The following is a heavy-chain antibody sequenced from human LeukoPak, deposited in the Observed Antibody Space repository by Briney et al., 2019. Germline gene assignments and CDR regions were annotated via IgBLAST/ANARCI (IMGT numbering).Heavy chain of an antibody. D-gene: IGHD3-10*01. Sequence: GGSLRLSCAVSGITLSNYGMSWVRQAPGKGLEWVAGVSDSGGRTNYADSVKGRFTISRDNPKNTLYLQMNSLRAEDTAVYFCAKRGVVIRVILGGFHKEAYYFDSWGQGALVTVSS. CDR1: GITLSNYG. CDR3: AKRGVVIRVILGGFHKEAYYFDS. V-gene: IGHV3-23*01. CDR2: VSDSGGRT. J-gene: IGHJ4*02.